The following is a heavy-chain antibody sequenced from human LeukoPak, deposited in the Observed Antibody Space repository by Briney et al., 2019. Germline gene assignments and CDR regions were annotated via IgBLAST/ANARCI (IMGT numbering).Heavy chain of an antibody. D-gene: IGHD4-11*01. CDR2: IYYSGST. Sequence: SETLSLTCAVSGGSISNYYWGWIRQPPGKGLEWIGCIYYSGSTNYNPSLKSRVTMSVDTSKNQFSLNLRSVTAADTAVYYCARVGPYSNRLDSWGQGTLVTVSS. V-gene: IGHV4-59*01. CDR1: GGSISNYY. J-gene: IGHJ5*01. CDR3: ARVGPYSNRLDS.